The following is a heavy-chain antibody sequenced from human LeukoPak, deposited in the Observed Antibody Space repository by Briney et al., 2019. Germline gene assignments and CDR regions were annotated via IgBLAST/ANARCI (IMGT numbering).Heavy chain of an antibody. Sequence: SETLSLTCTVSGYSISSGYYWGWIRQPPGKGLEWIGSIYHSGSTYYNPSLKSRVTISVDTSKNQFSLKLSSVTAADTAVYYCARGSPLEVRVMDVWGKGTTVTISS. CDR1: GYSISSGYY. D-gene: IGHD3-10*01. CDR3: ARGSPLEVRVMDV. CDR2: IYHSGST. V-gene: IGHV4-38-2*02. J-gene: IGHJ6*03.